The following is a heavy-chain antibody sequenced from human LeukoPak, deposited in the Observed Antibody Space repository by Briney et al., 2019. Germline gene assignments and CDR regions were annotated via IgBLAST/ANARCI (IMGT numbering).Heavy chain of an antibody. CDR3: AREGRQSFGVVIGWFDP. D-gene: IGHD3-3*01. V-gene: IGHV1-18*01. CDR1: GYTFTSYG. Sequence: ASVKVSCKASGYTFTSYGISWVRQAPGQGLEWMGWISAYNGNTNYAQKLQGRVTMTTDTSTSTAYMELRSLRSDDTAVYYCAREGRQSFGVVIGWFDPWGQGTLVTVSS. CDR2: ISAYNGNT. J-gene: IGHJ5*02.